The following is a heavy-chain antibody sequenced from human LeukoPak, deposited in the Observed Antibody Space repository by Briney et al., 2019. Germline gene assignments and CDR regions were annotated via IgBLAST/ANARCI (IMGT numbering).Heavy chain of an antibody. V-gene: IGHV4-59*08. CDR1: GGSISDYY. CDR2: IYYSGIT. Sequence: SETLSLTCSVSGGSISDYYWSWIRQPPGKGLEWIGYIYYSGITNYNPSLKTRVTILVDTSKNQFSLKLSSVTAADTAVYYCARWGSNMAREKGDHWGQGTLVTVSS. CDR3: ARWGSNMAREKGDH. J-gene: IGHJ4*02. D-gene: IGHD3-10*01.